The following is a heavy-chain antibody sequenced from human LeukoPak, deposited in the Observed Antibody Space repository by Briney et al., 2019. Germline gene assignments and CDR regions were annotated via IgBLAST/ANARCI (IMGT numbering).Heavy chain of an antibody. J-gene: IGHJ4*02. CDR1: GFTFDDYA. Sequence: SLRLSCAASGFTFDDYAMHWVRQAPGKGLEWVSGISWNSGSIGYADSVKGRFTISRDNAKNSLYLQMNSLRAEDTALYYCAKDKGYSGYEHFDYWGQGTLVTVSS. V-gene: IGHV3-9*01. CDR2: ISWNSGSI. CDR3: AKDKGYSGYEHFDY. D-gene: IGHD5-12*01.